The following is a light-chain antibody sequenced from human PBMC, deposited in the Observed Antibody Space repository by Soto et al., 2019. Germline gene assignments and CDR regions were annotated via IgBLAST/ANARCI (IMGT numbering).Light chain of an antibody. CDR3: QSYDSSNWV. CDR2: EDN. J-gene: IGLJ3*02. Sequence: NFMLTQPHSVSESPGKTVTISCTRSSGSIASNYVQWYQQRPGSSPTTVIYEDNQRPSGVPDRFSGSIDSSSNSASLTISGLKTADEAAYYCQSYDSSNWVFGGGTKLTVL. V-gene: IGLV6-57*01. CDR1: SGSIASNY.